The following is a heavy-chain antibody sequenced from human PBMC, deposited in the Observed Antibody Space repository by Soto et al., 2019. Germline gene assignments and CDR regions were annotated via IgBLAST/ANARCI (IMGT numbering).Heavy chain of an antibody. CDR2: IYYDGAT. D-gene: IGHD6-13*01. J-gene: IGHJ3*02. CDR3: ARVLPGVAAAFDAFDI. Sequence: SETLSLTCTASGGSVVSATYYWTWIRQPPGKGLEWIGYIYYDGATSYSPSLKSRVTISMDTSKNQFSLKLTSVTAADTALYFCARVLPGVAAAFDAFDIWGQGTVVTVSS. V-gene: IGHV4-61*01. CDR1: GGSVVSATYY.